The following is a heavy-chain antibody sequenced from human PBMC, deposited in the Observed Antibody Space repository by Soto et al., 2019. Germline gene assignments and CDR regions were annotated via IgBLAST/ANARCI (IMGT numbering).Heavy chain of an antibody. CDR2: ISYDGSNK. V-gene: IGHV3-30-3*01. D-gene: IGHD3-3*01. J-gene: IGHJ6*04. CDR1: GFTFSSYA. CDR3: GIDLTMEAGGIFRRINLCYDAMAA. Sequence: GWSLRLSCAASGFTFSSYAMHWVRHAPGKGLEWVAVISYDGSNKYYADSVKGRFTISRDNSKNTLYLQMNSLRAEDTAVYYCGIDLTMEAGGIFRRINLCYDAMAAWG.